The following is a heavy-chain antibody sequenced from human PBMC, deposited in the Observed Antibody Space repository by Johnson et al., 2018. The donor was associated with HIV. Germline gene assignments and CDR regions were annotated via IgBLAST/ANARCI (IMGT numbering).Heavy chain of an antibody. V-gene: IGHV3-30-3*01. D-gene: IGHD3-16*01. CDR2: ISYDGSNK. Sequence: QVQLVESGGGVVQPGRSLRLSCAASGFTFSSYAMHWVRQAPGKGLEWVAVISYDGSNKYYADSVKGRFTIPRDNSKNTLYLQMNSLRAEDTAVYYCASERGIRLDAFDIWGQGTMVTVSS. CDR1: GFTFSSYA. CDR3: ASERGIRLDAFDI. J-gene: IGHJ3*02.